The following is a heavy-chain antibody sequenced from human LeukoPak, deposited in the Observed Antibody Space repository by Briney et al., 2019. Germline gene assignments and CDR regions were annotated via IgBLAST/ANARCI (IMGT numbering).Heavy chain of an antibody. CDR2: ITASSYYK. CDR3: ARRFATHFN. Sequence: SGGSLRLSCAGSGFTFSSYTMSWVRQVPGKGLEWVSSITASSYYKHYAESVKGRFSISRDNAKNSVFLEMTGLRGDDTGVYYCARRFATHFNWGQGTQVTVSS. J-gene: IGHJ1*01. D-gene: IGHD3-3*01. V-gene: IGHV3-21*01. CDR1: GFTFSSYT.